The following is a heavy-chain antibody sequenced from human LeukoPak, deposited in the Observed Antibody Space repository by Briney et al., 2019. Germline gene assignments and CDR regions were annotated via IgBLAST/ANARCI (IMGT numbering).Heavy chain of an antibody. D-gene: IGHD3-3*01. V-gene: IGHV4-30-2*01. Sequence: SETLSLTCAVSGGSISSGGYSWSWIRQPPGKGLEWIGYIYHSGSTYYNPSLKSRVTISLDRSKNQFSLKLSSVTAADTAVYYCARVKSPIFGVVRTIDYYFAYWGQGTLVTVSS. CDR2: IYHSGST. CDR1: GGSISSGGYS. J-gene: IGHJ4*02. CDR3: ARVKSPIFGVVRTIDYYFAY.